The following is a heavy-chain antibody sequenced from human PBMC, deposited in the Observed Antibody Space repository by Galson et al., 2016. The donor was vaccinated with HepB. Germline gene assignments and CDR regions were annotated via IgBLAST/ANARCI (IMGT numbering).Heavy chain of an antibody. J-gene: IGHJ5*02. V-gene: IGHV3-53*01. CDR1: GFSVSSNY. CDR2: IFSGGST. D-gene: IGHD3-10*01. CDR3: ARDGEYYYGSGSYAET. Sequence: SLRLPCAACGFSVSSNYMSWVRQAPGKGLQWVSVIFSGGSTYYADSVKGRFTISRDNSKNTLHLQMNSLRAEDTAVYYCARDGEYYYGSGSYAETWGQGTLVTVSS.